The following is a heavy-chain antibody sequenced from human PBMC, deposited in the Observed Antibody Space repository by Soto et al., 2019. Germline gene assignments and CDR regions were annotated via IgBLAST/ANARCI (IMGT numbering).Heavy chain of an antibody. CDR2: INGDGRRT. Sequence: GGSLRLSCAASGFTFGSYWMDWVRQAPGKGLEWVSRINGDGRRTTYADSVKGRFTIPRDNARNTLFLQMNRLRAEDTAVYYCATVGYCSSTSCQTRYYYYGMDVWGQGTTVTVSS. CDR3: ATVGYCSSTSCQTRYYYYGMDV. D-gene: IGHD2-2*03. V-gene: IGHV3-74*03. CDR1: GFTFGSYW. J-gene: IGHJ6*02.